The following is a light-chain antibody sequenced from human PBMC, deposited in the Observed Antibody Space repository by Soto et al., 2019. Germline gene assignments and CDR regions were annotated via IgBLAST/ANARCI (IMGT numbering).Light chain of an antibody. CDR2: AAS. CDR3: QQLFDSPIT. V-gene: IGKV1-17*01. Sequence: IQMTQSPSSLSASVGDRVTITCRASQGSRNDLGWYQQKPGKAPKRLIYAASSLQSGVPSRFSATVSGTEFSLTITSLQPEDFATYYCQQLFDSPITFGQGTRLEIK. J-gene: IGKJ5*01. CDR1: QGSRND.